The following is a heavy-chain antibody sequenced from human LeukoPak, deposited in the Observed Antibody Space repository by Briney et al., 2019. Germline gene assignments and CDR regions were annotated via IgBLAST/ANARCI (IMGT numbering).Heavy chain of an antibody. CDR1: GGSISSYY. D-gene: IGHD3-10*01. J-gene: IGHJ5*02. Sequence: PSETLSLTCTVSGGSISSYYWGWIRQPPGKGLEWIGYIYYSGSPNYNPSLKSRVTISVDTSKNQFSLKLSSVTAADTAVYYCARTETYYYGSGSYWPGGNWFDPWGQGTLVTVSS. CDR3: ARTETYYYGSGSYWPGGNWFDP. CDR2: IYYSGSP. V-gene: IGHV4-59*08.